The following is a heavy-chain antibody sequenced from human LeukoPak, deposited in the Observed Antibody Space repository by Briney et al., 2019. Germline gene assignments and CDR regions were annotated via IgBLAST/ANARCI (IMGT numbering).Heavy chain of an antibody. CDR3: AGGIRNDLYSDS. CDR2: MNPDCGNT. Sequence: ASVKVSCKDSGYTFTTYDITWVRQAAGQGLEWMGWMNPDCGNTGYAQKCEGRVTMTGDTSTGTAYMELSSLRSENTAVYYRAGGIRNDLYSDSWGQGALITVSS. D-gene: IGHD3-3*01. J-gene: IGHJ4*02. CDR1: GYTFTTYD. V-gene: IGHV1-8*01.